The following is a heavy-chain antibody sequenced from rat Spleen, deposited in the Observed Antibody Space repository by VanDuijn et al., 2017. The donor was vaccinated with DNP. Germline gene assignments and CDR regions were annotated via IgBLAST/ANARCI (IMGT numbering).Heavy chain of an antibody. D-gene: IGHD1-11*01. CDR1: GFTFSDYW. Sequence: EVQLVESGGGLVKPGTSLKLSCVASGFTFSDYWMSWVRQSPGKTMEWIGDVKYVGTYTTYSPSLKNRFTISRDNAKSTLYLQMSNVRSEDSATYYCARDESYGSSFFDYWGQGVMVTVSS. CDR2: VKYVGTYT. CDR3: ARDESYGSSFFDY. J-gene: IGHJ2*01. V-gene: IGHV11-4*01.